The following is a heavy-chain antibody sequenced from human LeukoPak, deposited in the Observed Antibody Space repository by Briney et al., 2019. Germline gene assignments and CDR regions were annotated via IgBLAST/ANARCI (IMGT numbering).Heavy chain of an antibody. CDR1: GGTFSSYA. J-gene: IGHJ6*03. CDR3: ARLAVKHYYYMDV. CDR2: IIPIFGTA. Sequence: GASVKVSCKASGGTFSSYAISWVRQAPGQGLEWMGGIIPIFGTANYAQKLQGRVTMTTDTSTSTAYMELRSLRSDDTAVYYCARLAVKHYYYMDVWGKGTTVTVSS. V-gene: IGHV1-69*05.